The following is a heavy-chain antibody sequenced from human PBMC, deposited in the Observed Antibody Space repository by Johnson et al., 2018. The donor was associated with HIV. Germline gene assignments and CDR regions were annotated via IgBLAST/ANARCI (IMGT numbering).Heavy chain of an antibody. D-gene: IGHD2-2*01. CDR2: IKSKTDGGTT. V-gene: IGHV3-15*01. CDR3: SREVYQMTAFEI. J-gene: IGHJ3*02. CDR1: GFSVSASY. Sequence: EVQLVESGGGLVQPGGSLRLSCAASGFSVSASYMSWLRQAPGKALEWVGRIKSKTDGGTTDYAAPVKGRFTISRDDSKNTLYLQINSLKTDDTGVYYCSREVYQMTAFEIWGQGTMVTVSS.